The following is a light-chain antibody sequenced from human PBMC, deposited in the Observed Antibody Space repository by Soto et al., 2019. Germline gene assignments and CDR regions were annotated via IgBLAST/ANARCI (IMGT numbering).Light chain of an antibody. V-gene: IGLV2-14*03. CDR2: DVS. CDR1: SSDVGGYNF. J-gene: IGLJ2*01. Sequence: QSALTQPASVSGSPGQSITITCTGTSSDVGGYNFVSWYQQHPGKAPKLMIYDVSDRPSGVSNRFSGSKSGNTASLTISGLQAEDEAEYYCSSYTSSGTHVVFGGGTKVTVL. CDR3: SSYTSSGTHVV.